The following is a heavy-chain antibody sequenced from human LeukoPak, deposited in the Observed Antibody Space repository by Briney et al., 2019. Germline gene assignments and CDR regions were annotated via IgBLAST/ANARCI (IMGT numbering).Heavy chain of an antibody. V-gene: IGHV3-53*01. J-gene: IGHJ4*02. CDR2: IYSGGST. CDR1: GFTVSTYY. CDR3: AWGLGYCTSTTCLPPFDY. Sequence: SGGSLRLSCAASGFTVSTYYMTWVRQAPGKGLECVSVIYSGGSTYYADSVKGRFTVSRDNSKNTLYLQMNSLRAEDTAMYYCAWGLGYCTSTTCLPPFDYWGQGTLVTVSS. D-gene: IGHD2-2*01.